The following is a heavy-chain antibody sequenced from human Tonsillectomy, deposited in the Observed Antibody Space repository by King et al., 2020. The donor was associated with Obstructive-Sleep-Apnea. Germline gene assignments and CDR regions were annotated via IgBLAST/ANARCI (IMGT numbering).Heavy chain of an antibody. CDR2: IRSKAFGGTT. V-gene: IGHV3-49*03. CDR3: SVDYGSGRDAFDI. J-gene: IGHJ3*02. CDR1: GFTFGDYA. Sequence: QLVQSGGGLVQPGRSLRLSCTASGFTFGDYAMSWFRQAPGKGLEWVGFIRSKAFGGTTEYAASVKGRLTIARDDSKSIAYLQMNSLKTEDTAVYYCSVDYGSGRDAFDIWGQGTMVTVSS. D-gene: IGHD3-10*01.